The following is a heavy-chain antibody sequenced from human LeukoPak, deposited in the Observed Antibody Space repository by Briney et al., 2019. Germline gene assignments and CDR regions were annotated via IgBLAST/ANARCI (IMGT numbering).Heavy chain of an antibody. Sequence: PGGSLRLSCAASGFTFSSYGMHWVRQAPGKGLEWIGEINHSGSTNYNPSLKSRVTISVDTSKNQFSLKLSSVTAADTAVYYCARVPRTSIFMVRDKNYYYYYMDVWGKGTTVTVSS. CDR2: INHSGST. D-gene: IGHD3-3*02. CDR1: GFTFSSYG. CDR3: ARVPRTSIFMVRDKNYYYYYMDV. V-gene: IGHV4-34*01. J-gene: IGHJ6*03.